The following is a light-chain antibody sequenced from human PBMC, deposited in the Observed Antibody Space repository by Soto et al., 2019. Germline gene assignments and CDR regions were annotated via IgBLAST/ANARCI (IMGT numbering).Light chain of an antibody. V-gene: IGKV3-15*01. CDR2: GAS. Sequence: EIVLTQSPATLSSFPGDRVTLSCRASQSVSSNLAWYQQKPGQSPRLLIYGASTRATGIPARFSGSGSGTEFTLTISSLQSEDFAVYYCQQYNNWPRTFGQGTKVDNK. J-gene: IGKJ1*01. CDR3: QQYNNWPRT. CDR1: QSVSSN.